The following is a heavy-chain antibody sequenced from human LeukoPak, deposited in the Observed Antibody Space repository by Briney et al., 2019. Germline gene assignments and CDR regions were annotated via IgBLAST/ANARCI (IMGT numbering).Heavy chain of an antibody. Sequence: GGSLRLSCAASGFTFSSYEMNWVRQAPGKGLEWVSYISSSGSTIYYADSVKGRFTISRDNAKNSLYLQMNSLRAEDTAVYYCARDRGTRNGKAFDIWGQGTMVTVSS. CDR1: GFTFSSYE. CDR3: ARDRGTRNGKAFDI. V-gene: IGHV3-48*03. CDR2: ISSSGSTI. J-gene: IGHJ3*02. D-gene: IGHD1-1*01.